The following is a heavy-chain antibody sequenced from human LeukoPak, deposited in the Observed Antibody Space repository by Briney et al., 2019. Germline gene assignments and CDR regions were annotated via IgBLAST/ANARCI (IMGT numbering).Heavy chain of an antibody. J-gene: IGHJ4*02. CDR2: IYYSGST. V-gene: IGHV4-59*11. CDR1: GGSISSHY. Sequence: PSETLSLTCTVSGGSISSHYWSWIRQPPGKGLEWIGYIYYSGSTNYNPSLKSRVTISVDTSKNQFSLKLSSVTAADTAVYYCARETGTTAYWGQGTLVTVSS. D-gene: IGHD1-1*01. CDR3: ARETGTTAY.